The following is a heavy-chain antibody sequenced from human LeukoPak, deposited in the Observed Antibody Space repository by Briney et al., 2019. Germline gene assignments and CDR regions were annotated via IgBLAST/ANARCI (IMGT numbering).Heavy chain of an antibody. CDR3: ATGGERSRIIKY. D-gene: IGHD3-16*01. CDR2: IYYSGST. J-gene: IGHJ4*02. CDR1: GGSVSSYY. V-gene: IGHV4-59*02. Sequence: PSETLSLTCTVFGGSVSSYYWTWIRQPPGKGLEWIGYIYYSGSTNYYPSLKSRVTISVDTSENQFSLKLTSVTAADTAVYYCATGGERSRIIKYWGQGTLVTVSS.